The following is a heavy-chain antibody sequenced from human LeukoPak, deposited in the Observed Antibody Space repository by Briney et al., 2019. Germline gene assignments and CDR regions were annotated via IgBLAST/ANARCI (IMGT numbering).Heavy chain of an antibody. V-gene: IGHV1-69*04. CDR1: GGTFSSYA. D-gene: IGHD3-10*01. J-gene: IGHJ5*02. CDR2: IIPILGIA. Sequence: SVKVSFKASGGTFSSYAISWVRQAPGQGLEWMGRIIPILGIANYAQKFQGRVTITADKSTSTAYMELSSLRSEDTAVYYCAYGSGSYYSNWFDPWGQGTLVTVSS. CDR3: AYGSGSYYSNWFDP.